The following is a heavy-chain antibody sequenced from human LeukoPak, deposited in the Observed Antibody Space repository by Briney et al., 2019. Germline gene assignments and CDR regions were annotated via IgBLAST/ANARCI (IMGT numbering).Heavy chain of an antibody. J-gene: IGHJ4*02. CDR2: ISGNGHTV. D-gene: IGHD2-2*01. V-gene: IGHV3-11*01. Sequence: GGSLRLSCAASGFTFSDYNMSWIRQAPGKGLEWVSYISGNGHTVYFADSVKGRFSISRDNTNNSLFLQMNSLRAEDTAIYHCARGLRPSAMRSFDYWGQGTLVTVSS. CDR1: GFTFSDYN. CDR3: ARGLRPSAMRSFDY.